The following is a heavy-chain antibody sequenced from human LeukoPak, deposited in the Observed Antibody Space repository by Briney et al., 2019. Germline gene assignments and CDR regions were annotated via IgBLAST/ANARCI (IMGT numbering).Heavy chain of an antibody. CDR2: ISGSGGST. CDR3: AKDRGSSWFY. V-gene: IGHV3-23*01. D-gene: IGHD6-13*01. Sequence: GGSLRLSCAASGFTFSSAMTWVRQAPGKGLEWVSAISGSGGSTYYADSVKGRFTISRDNSKNTLYLQMNSLRAEDTAVYYCAKDRGSSWFYWGQGTLVTVSS. CDR1: GFTFSSA. J-gene: IGHJ4*02.